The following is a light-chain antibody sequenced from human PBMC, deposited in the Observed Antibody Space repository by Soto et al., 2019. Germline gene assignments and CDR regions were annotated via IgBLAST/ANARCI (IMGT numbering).Light chain of an antibody. CDR1: QSVSSN. Sequence: EIVMTRSAVTLTLSPGARLTLSCRASQSVSSNLAWYQQKPGQAPXXLIYGAFTRATGIPARFIGSGSGTEFTLTISRLEPEDFAVDDCQQYGYLGTFGQGTKVDIK. V-gene: IGKV3-15*01. CDR3: QQYGYLGT. CDR2: GAF. J-gene: IGKJ1*01.